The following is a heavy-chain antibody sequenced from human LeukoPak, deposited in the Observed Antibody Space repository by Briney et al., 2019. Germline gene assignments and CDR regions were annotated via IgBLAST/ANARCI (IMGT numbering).Heavy chain of an antibody. J-gene: IGHJ4*02. Sequence: PGGSLRLSCAASGFTFDDYAMHWVRQAPGKGLEWVSGISWNSGSIGYADSVKGRFTISRDNAKNSLYLQMNSLRAEDTALYYCAKGDGSYLPYYFDYWGQGTLVTVSS. CDR2: ISWNSGSI. V-gene: IGHV3-9*01. D-gene: IGHD1-26*01. CDR1: GFTFDDYA. CDR3: AKGDGSYLPYYFDY.